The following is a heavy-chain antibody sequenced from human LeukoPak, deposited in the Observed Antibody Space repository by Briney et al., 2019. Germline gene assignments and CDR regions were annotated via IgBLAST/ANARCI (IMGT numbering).Heavy chain of an antibody. CDR2: INPSDGGT. CDR3: ARGGSGWLLDF. J-gene: IGHJ4*02. V-gene: IGHV1-46*01. D-gene: IGHD6-19*01. CDR1: GYSFTNYY. Sequence: GASVKVSCKASGYSFTNYYIHCVRQAPGQGLEWMGIINPSDGGTIYAQKFQGRVTMTRDTSTSTVYMEVSSLTSEDTAVYYCARGGSGWLLDFWGQGTLVTVSS.